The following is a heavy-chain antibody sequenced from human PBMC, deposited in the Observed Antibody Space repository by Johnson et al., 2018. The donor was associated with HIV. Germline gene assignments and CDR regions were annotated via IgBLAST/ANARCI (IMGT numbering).Heavy chain of an antibody. V-gene: IGHV3-49*04. J-gene: IGHJ3*02. CDR2: IRSKAYGATT. Sequence: MQLVESGGGLVQPGRSLRLSCTTSGFTFGNYALNWVRQAPGEGLEWVGFIRSKAYGATTEYAASVKGRFTILRDDSRSIAYLQMNSLKTENHCANWGLLGNAFDIWGQGTMVTVSS. CDR3: LLGNAFDI. CDR1: GFTFGNYA. D-gene: IGHD7-27*01.